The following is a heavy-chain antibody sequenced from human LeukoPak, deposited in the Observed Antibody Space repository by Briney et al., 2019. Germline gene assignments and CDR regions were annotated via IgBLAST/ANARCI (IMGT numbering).Heavy chain of an antibody. CDR2: IIPILGIA. Sequence: ASVKVSCKASGGTFSSYAISWVRQAPGQGLEWMGRIIPILGIANYAQKFQGRVTITVDKSTSTAYMELSSLRSEDTAVYYCARDRKGATRILNWFDPWGQGTLVTVSS. V-gene: IGHV1-69*04. J-gene: IGHJ5*02. CDR1: GGTFSSYA. D-gene: IGHD1-26*01. CDR3: ARDRKGATRILNWFDP.